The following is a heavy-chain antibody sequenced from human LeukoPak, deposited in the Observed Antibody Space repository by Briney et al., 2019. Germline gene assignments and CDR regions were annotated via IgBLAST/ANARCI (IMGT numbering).Heavy chain of an antibody. CDR1: GYTFTSYD. D-gene: IGHD4-17*01. CDR3: ARLHGDYSFYYCYYMDV. CDR2: MNPYSGNT. Sequence: ASVKVSCKASGYTFTSYDINWVRQATGQGLEWMGWMNPYSGNTGYAQKFQGRVTMTRNTSISTAYMELSRLRSEDTAVYYCARLHGDYSFYYCYYMDVWGKGTTVTISS. J-gene: IGHJ6*03. V-gene: IGHV1-8*01.